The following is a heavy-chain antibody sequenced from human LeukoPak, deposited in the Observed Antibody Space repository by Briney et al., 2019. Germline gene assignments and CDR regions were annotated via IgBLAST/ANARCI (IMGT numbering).Heavy chain of an antibody. CDR3: SRDQTTAGPSTVDC. CDR1: GFTFSRYW. V-gene: IGHV3-74*01. Sequence: GGSLRLSCAASGFTFSRYWMHWVRQVPGKVLVWVSRISSDGSNIIYADSAKGRFTISRDNAKSTLYLEMNSLRAEDTAVYFCSRDQTTAGPSTVDCWGQGTLVTVSP. D-gene: IGHD4-11*01. J-gene: IGHJ4*02. CDR2: ISSDGSNI.